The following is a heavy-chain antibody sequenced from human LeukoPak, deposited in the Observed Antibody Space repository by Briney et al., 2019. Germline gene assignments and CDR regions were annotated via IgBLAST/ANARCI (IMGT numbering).Heavy chain of an antibody. Sequence: GGSLRLSCAASGFTFSSYAMSWVRQDPGKGLEWASAISGSGGNTYYADSVKGRFTISRDNSKNTLYLQMNSLRAEDTAVYYCAKAPRDSSGYFLFCFDYWGQGTLVTVSS. D-gene: IGHD3-22*01. CDR3: AKAPRDSSGYFLFCFDY. CDR1: GFTFSSYA. J-gene: IGHJ4*02. CDR2: ISGSGGNT. V-gene: IGHV3-23*01.